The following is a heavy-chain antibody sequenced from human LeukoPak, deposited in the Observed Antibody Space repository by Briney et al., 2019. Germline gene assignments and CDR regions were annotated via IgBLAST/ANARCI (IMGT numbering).Heavy chain of an antibody. J-gene: IGHJ4*02. Sequence: PGGSLRLSCAASGFTFSSYAMSWVRQAPGKGLEWVSAISGSGGSTYYADSVKGRFTISRDNSKNTLYLQMNSLRAEDTAVYYCAKPETAFPIVVVSLPPDYWGQGTLVTVSS. CDR3: AKPETAFPIVVVSLPPDY. V-gene: IGHV3-23*01. CDR2: ISGSGGST. CDR1: GFTFSSYA. D-gene: IGHD2-21*01.